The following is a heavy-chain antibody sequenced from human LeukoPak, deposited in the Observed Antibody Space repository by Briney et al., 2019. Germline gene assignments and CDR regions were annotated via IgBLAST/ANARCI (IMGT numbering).Heavy chain of an antibody. J-gene: IGHJ4*02. CDR3: ASYGSLFDY. D-gene: IGHD3-10*01. CDR2: ISSTSSYI. V-gene: IGHV3-21*01. CDR1: GFTFSSYN. Sequence: GGSLRLSCAASGFTFSSYNMNWVRQAPGKGLEWVSSISSTSSYIYYADSVKGRFTISRDNPKNTLYLQMNSLRAEDTAVYYCASYGSLFDYWGQGTLVTVSS.